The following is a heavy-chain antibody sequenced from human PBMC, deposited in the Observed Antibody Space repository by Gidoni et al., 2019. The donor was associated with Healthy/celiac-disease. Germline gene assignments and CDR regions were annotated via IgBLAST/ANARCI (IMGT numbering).Heavy chain of an antibody. D-gene: IGHD1-26*01. J-gene: IGHJ4*02. V-gene: IGHV3-21*01. CDR1: GFTFSSYS. CDR3: ARVGVGAPDY. CDR2: ISSSSSYI. Sequence: EVHLVESGGGLVKPGESLRLSCAASGFTFSSYSMNWVRQAPGKGLEWVSSISSSSSYIYYADSVKGRFTISRDNAKNSLYLQMNSLRAEDTAVYYCARVGVGAPDYWGQGTLVTVSS.